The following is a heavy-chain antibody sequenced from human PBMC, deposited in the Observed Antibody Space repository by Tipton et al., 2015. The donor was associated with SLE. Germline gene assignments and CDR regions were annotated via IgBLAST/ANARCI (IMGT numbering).Heavy chain of an antibody. V-gene: IGHV4-39*02. J-gene: IGHJ4*02. Sequence: TLSLTCTVSGGSIRSSRHFWGWIRQPPGKGLEWIASISYSGATYYNPSLKSRVIISLDTSRNHFSLKLTSVTAADTAVYFCARSSSVRTLLWPTFAYWGQGTLVTVSS. CDR3: ARSSSVRTLLWPTFAY. D-gene: IGHD2/OR15-2a*01. CDR1: GGSIRSSRHF. CDR2: ISYSGAT.